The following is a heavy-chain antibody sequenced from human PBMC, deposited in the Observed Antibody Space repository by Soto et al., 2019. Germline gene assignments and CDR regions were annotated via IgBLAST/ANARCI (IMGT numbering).Heavy chain of an antibody. D-gene: IGHD6-19*01. CDR2: INAGNGNT. CDR1: GYTFTGYA. Sequence: QVQLVQSGAEEKKPGASVKVSCKASGYTFTGYAMHWVRQAPGQRLEWMGWINAGNGNTKYSQKFQGRVTITRDTSASTAYMALSRLRSEDTSVYSCARAVAVPADFDYWGQGTLVTVSS. CDR3: ARAVAVPADFDY. V-gene: IGHV1-3*05. J-gene: IGHJ4*02.